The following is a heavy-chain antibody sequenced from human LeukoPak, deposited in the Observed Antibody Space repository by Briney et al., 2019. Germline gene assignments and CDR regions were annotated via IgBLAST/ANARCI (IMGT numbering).Heavy chain of an antibody. CDR2: ISGSGGNT. V-gene: IGHV3-23*01. Sequence: QPGGSLRLSCAASGFTFSTDVMSWVRQAPGKGLECVSAISGSGGNTYYADSVKGRFTISRDNSKNTLYLQMNSLRAEDTAVYYCATRMYSSGWPDAFDIWGQGTMVTVSS. D-gene: IGHD6-19*01. CDR1: GFTFSTDV. J-gene: IGHJ3*02. CDR3: ATRMYSSGWPDAFDI.